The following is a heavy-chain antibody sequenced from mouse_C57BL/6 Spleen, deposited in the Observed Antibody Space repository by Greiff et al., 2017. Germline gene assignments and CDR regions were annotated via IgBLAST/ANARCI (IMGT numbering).Heavy chain of an antibody. J-gene: IGHJ2*01. V-gene: IGHV14-2*01. CDR1: GFNIKDYY. CDR2: IDPEDGET. Sequence: DVKLVESGAELVKPGASVKLSCTASGFNIKDYYMHWVKQRTEQGLEWIGRIDPEDGETKYAPKFQDKATITADTSSNTAYLQLSSLTSEDTAVYYCARPYGYDSYYFDYWGQGTTLTVSS. CDR3: ARPYGYDSYYFDY. D-gene: IGHD2-2*01.